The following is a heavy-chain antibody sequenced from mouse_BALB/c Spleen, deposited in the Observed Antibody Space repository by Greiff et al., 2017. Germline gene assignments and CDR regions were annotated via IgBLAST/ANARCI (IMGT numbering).Heavy chain of an antibody. D-gene: IGHD2-4*01. CDR1: GFNIKDTY. V-gene: IGHV14-3*02. J-gene: IGHJ3*01. Sequence: VQLQQSGAELVKPGASVKLSCTASGFNIKDTYMHWVKQRPEQGLEWIGRIDPANGNTKYDPKFQGKATITADTSSNTAYLQLSSLTSEDTAVYYCALYDYAAYWGQGTLVTVSA. CDR2: IDPANGNT. CDR3: ALYDYAAY.